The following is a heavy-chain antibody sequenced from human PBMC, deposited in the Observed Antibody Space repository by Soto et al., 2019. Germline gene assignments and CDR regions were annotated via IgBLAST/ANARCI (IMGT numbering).Heavy chain of an antibody. V-gene: IGHV1-69*13. J-gene: IGHJ6*02. CDR1: GGTFSSYA. CDR3: ARTSEQQLAQNYYYGMDV. CDR2: IIPIFGTA. D-gene: IGHD6-13*01. Sequence: ASVKVSCKASGGTFSSYAISWVRQAPGQGLEWMGGIIPIFGTANYAQKFQGRVTITADESTSTAYMELSSLRSEDTAVYYCARTSEQQLAQNYYYGMDVWGQGTTVTVSS.